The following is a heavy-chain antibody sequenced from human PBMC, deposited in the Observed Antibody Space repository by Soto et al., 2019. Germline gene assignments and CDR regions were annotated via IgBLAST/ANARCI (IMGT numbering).Heavy chain of an antibody. J-gene: IGHJ6*02. CDR1: GGTFSSYA. D-gene: IGHD2-2*01. Sequence: QVQLVQSGAEVKKPGSSVKVSGKASGGTFSSYAISWVRQAPGQGLEWMGGIIPIFGTANYAQKFQGRVTITADKSTSTAYMELSSLRSEDTAVYYCARSYCSSTSCYGGDYYGIDVWGQGTTVTVSS. CDR3: ARSYCSSTSCYGGDYYGIDV. CDR2: IIPIFGTA. V-gene: IGHV1-69*06.